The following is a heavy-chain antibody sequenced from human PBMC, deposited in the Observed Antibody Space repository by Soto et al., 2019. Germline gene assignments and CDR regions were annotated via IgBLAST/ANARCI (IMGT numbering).Heavy chain of an antibody. CDR3: ARGDSSRLGFDY. CDR2: IGTAGDT. V-gene: IGHV3-13*01. D-gene: IGHD6-6*01. Sequence: EVQLVESGGGLVQPGGSLRLSCAASGFTFSSYDMHWVRQATGKGLEWVLAIGTAGDTYYPGSVKGRFTISRENAKNSLYLQMNSLRAGDTAVYYCARGDSSRLGFDYWGQGTLVTVSS. J-gene: IGHJ4*02. CDR1: GFTFSSYD.